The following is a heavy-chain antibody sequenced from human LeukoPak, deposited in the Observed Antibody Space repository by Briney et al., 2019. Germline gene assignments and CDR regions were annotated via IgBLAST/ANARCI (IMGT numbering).Heavy chain of an antibody. D-gene: IGHD1-1*01. J-gene: IGHJ4*02. Sequence: ASVKVSCKASGYTFTGYYIHWLRQAPGQGFEWLGWISPKTGDKNFAQKFQDRMTMTKDTSINTAFMELTRLTSDDTAVYFCAKDQGNWNYFDSWGQGTLVTVSS. CDR1: GYTFTGYY. V-gene: IGHV1-2*02. CDR2: ISPKTGDK. CDR3: AKDQGNWNYFDS.